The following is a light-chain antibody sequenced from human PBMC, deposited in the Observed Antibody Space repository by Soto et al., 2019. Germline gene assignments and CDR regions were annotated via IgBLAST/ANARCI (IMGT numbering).Light chain of an antibody. J-gene: IGKJ5*01. CDR3: QQSYSTPIT. CDR2: AAS. CDR1: QSISSY. Sequence: DIQMTQSPSSLSASVGDRVTITCRASQSISSYLNWYKQKPGKAPKLLIYAASSLQSGVPSRFSGSVSGTDFTLTISILQPEDFATYYCQQSYSTPITFGQGTRLEIK. V-gene: IGKV1-39*01.